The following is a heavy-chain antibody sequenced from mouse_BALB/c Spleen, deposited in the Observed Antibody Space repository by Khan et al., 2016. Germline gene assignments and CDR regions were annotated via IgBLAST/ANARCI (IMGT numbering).Heavy chain of an antibody. CDR3: ARLWYAMDY. D-gene: IGHD1-1*02. CDR1: GYTFSSYW. Sequence: QVRLQQSGAELMKPGASVKISCKATGYTFSSYWIEWVKQRPGHGLEWIGEILPGSGSTNYNEKFKGKATFTADTSSNTAYMQLSSLTSDDSAFYYCARLWYAMDYWGQGTSVTVSS. J-gene: IGHJ4*01. CDR2: ILPGSGST. V-gene: IGHV1-9*01.